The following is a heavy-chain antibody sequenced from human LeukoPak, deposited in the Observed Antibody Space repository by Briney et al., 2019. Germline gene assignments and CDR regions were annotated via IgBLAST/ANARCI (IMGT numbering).Heavy chain of an antibody. Sequence: SVKVSSTSSLSSFGSCAIGWVRRARWQRLEWMGRIIPILGIANYAQKFQGRVTITADKSTGTAYMELRSLRSEDTAVYYCAREEGHVWGQGTLVIVSS. CDR1: LSSFGSCA. J-gene: IGHJ4*02. CDR2: IIPILGIA. CDR3: AREEGHV. V-gene: IGHV1-69*04.